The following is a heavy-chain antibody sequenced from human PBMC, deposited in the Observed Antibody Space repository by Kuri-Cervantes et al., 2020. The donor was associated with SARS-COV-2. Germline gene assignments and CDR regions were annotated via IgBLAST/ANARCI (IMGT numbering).Heavy chain of an antibody. D-gene: IGHD2-15*01. V-gene: IGHV3-21*01. CDR1: GFTFSSYE. CDR3: ARVTPTGKLDY. CDR2: ISSGSSYI. J-gene: IGHJ4*02. Sequence: GGSLRLSCAASGFTFSSYEMDWVRQAPGKGLEWVSSISSGSSYIYYADSVKGRFTISRDNAKNSLYLQMNSLRAEDTAVYYCARVTPTGKLDYWGQGTLVTVSS.